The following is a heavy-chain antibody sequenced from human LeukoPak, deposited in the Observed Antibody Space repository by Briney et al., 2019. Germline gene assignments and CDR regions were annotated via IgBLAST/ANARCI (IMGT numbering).Heavy chain of an antibody. CDR1: GFTFSSYG. CDR2: ISSSSSYI. V-gene: IGHV3-21*01. Sequence: GGSLRLSCAASGFTFSSYGMHWVRQAPGKGLEWVSSISSSSSYIYYADSVKGRFTISRDNAKNSLYLQMNSLRAEDTAVYYCARDQADLDYYYYYMDVWGKGTTVTISS. CDR3: ARDQADLDYYYYYMDV. J-gene: IGHJ6*03.